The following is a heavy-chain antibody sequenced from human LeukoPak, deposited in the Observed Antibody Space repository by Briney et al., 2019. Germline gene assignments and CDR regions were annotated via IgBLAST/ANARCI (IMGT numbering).Heavy chain of an antibody. CDR3: ARDHRGSGSRYYYYYMDV. Sequence: GGSLRLSCAASGFTFSSYWMHWVRQAPGKGLVWVSRINSDGSTTSYADSVKGRFTISRDNAKKTLYLQMNSLRAEDTAVYYCARDHRGSGSRYYYYYMDVWGKGTTVTISS. CDR1: GFTFSSYW. V-gene: IGHV3-74*01. J-gene: IGHJ6*03. D-gene: IGHD3-10*01. CDR2: INSDGSTT.